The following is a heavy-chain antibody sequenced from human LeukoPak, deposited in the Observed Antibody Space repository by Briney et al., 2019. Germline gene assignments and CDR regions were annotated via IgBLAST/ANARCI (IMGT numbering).Heavy chain of an antibody. CDR3: ARDIGGGRVRFDY. CDR2: INPNSGGT. V-gene: IGHV1-2*02. CDR1: GYTFTGYY. D-gene: IGHD2-15*01. Sequence: GASVKVSCKASGYTFTGYYMHWVRQAPGQGLEWMGWINPNSGGTNYAQKLQGRVTMTTDTSTSTAYMELRSLRPDDTAVYYCARDIGGGRVRFDYWDQGTLVTVSS. J-gene: IGHJ4*02.